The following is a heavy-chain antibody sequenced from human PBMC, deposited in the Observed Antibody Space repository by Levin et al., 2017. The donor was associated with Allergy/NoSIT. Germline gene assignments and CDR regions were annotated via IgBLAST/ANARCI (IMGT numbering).Heavy chain of an antibody. CDR3: TTGLAISGWGH. Sequence: PGGSLRLSCAASGFPFNSAWLNWVRQAPGKGLEWVGRIKSRADGGTPESAAPVKGRFTISRDDSKNTLYLQMNSLKIEDTAVYYCTTGLAISGWGHWGRGVLVTVSS. CDR1: GFPFNSAW. V-gene: IGHV3-15*07. J-gene: IGHJ4*02. D-gene: IGHD6-19*01. CDR2: IKSRADGGTP.